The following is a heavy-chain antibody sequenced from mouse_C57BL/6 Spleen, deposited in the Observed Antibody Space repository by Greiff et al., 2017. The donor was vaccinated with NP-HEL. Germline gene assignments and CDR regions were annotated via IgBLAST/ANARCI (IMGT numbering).Heavy chain of an antibody. CDR1: GYAFSSSW. CDR3: APYYSSYWYFDV. Sequence: VQLQQSGPELVKPGASVKISCKASGYAFSSSWMNWVKQRPGKGLEWIGRIYPGDGDTNYNGKFKGKATLTADKSSSTAYMQLSSLTSEDSAVYCCAPYYSSYWYFDVWGTGTTVTVSS. CDR2: IYPGDGDT. D-gene: IGHD2-5*01. J-gene: IGHJ1*03. V-gene: IGHV1-82*01.